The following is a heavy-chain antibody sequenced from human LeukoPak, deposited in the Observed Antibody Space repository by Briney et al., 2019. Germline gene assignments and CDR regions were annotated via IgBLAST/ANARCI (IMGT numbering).Heavy chain of an antibody. Sequence: PSETLSLTCIVSGGSISTYYWTWIRQPPGKGLEWIGNVFYTGSTNYNPSLQSRVTVSVDTSKNQFSLQLTSVAAADTAVYYCVRLDPQFDSFDVWGQGTLVTVSS. J-gene: IGHJ3*01. CDR1: GGSISTYY. V-gene: IGHV4-59*01. D-gene: IGHD6-19*01. CDR2: VFYTGST. CDR3: VRLDPQFDSFDV.